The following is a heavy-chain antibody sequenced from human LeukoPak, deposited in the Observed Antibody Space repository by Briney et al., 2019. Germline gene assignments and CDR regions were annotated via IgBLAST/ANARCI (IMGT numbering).Heavy chain of an antibody. CDR1: VYTFTIYG. D-gene: IGHD1-26*01. J-gene: IGHJ5*02. Sequence: ASVKVSCKSSVYTFTIYGSSWGRQAPGQPREWMGWISAYNDNTNYKQKLHGKVTMTKDIATSTAHMELKRLRSNHTATYDDDRPLSGRYEWFDPWGQGTLVTVSS. V-gene: IGHV1-18*01. CDR2: ISAYNDNT. CDR3: DRPLSGRYEWFDP.